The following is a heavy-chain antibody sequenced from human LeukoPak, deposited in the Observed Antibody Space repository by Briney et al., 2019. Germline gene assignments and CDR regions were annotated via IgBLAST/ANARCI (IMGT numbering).Heavy chain of an antibody. V-gene: IGHV4-59*01. Sequence: SETLSLTCKVSGGSISSDYWSWIRQPPGEGLEWIGFISNTGTTNYNPSLKSRVTISVDTSKNRFSLKLSSVTAADRALYYCARGMIAQSAGAFNIWGQGTVVTVSS. D-gene: IGHD3-22*01. CDR1: GGSISSDY. J-gene: IGHJ3*02. CDR3: ARGMIAQSAGAFNI. CDR2: ISNTGTT.